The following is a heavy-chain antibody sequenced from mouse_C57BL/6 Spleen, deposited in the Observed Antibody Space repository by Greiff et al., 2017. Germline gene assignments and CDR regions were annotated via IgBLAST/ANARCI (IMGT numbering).Heavy chain of an antibody. CDR2: INYDGSST. V-gene: IGHV5-16*01. J-gene: IGHJ3*01. D-gene: IGHD1-1*01. CDR3: ARGDYGMGFAY. CDR1: GFTFSDYY. Sequence: EVMLVESEGGLVQPGSSMKLSCTASGFTFSDYYMAWVRQVPEKGLEWVANINYDGSSTYYLDSLKSRFIISRDNAKNILYLQMSSLKSEDTATYYCARGDYGMGFAYWGQGTLVTVSA.